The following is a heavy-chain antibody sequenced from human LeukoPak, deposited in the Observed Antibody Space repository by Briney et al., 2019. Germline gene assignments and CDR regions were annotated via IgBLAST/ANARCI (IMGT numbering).Heavy chain of an antibody. CDR1: GGSISSSNW. J-gene: IGHJ4*02. V-gene: IGHV4-4*02. CDR2: IYHSGST. CDR3: AQCGGGDCYAFDH. Sequence: SGTLSLTCAVSGGSISSSNWWSWVRQPPGKGLEWIGEIYHSGSTNYNPSLKSRVTISVDKSKNQFSLKLSSVTAADTAVYYCAQCGGGDCYAFDHWGQGTLVTVSS. D-gene: IGHD2-21*02.